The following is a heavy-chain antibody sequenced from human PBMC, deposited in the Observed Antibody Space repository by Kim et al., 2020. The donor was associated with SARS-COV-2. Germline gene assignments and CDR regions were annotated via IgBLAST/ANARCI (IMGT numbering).Heavy chain of an antibody. D-gene: IGHD6-13*01. V-gene: IGHV1-69*13. Sequence: SVKVSCKASGGTFSSYAISWVRQAPGQGLEWMGGIIPIFGTANYAQKFQGRVTITADESTSTAYMELSSLRSEDTAVYFCTFALPRRSWYSFIWGDFDYWGQGTLVTVSS. CDR2: IIPIFGTA. CDR1: GGTFSSYA. CDR3: TFALPRRSWYSFIWGDFDY. J-gene: IGHJ4*02.